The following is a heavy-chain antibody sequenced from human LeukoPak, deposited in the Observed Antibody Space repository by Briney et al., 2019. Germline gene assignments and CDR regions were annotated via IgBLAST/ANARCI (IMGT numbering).Heavy chain of an antibody. D-gene: IGHD3-10*01. J-gene: IGHJ4*02. CDR1: GGSIRNYY. CDR2: IYYSGST. CDR3: ARDRFYGSGSRRGFDY. V-gene: IGHV4-59*12. Sequence: SETQSLTCTVSGGSIRNYYWSWIRQPPGKGLEWIGYIYYSGSTNYNPSLKSRVTISVDRSKNQFSLKLSSVTAADTAVYYCARDRFYGSGSRRGFDYWGQGTLVTVSS.